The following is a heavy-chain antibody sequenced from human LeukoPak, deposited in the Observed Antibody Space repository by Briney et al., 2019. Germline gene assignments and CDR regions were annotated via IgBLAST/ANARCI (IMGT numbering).Heavy chain of an antibody. CDR2: IRYDGSNK. CDR1: GFTFSSYG. Sequence: GGSLRLSCAASGFTFSSYGMHWVRQAPGKGLEWVAFIRYDGSNKYYADSVKGRFTISRDNSKNTLYLQMNSLRAEDTAVYYCASPTAYYYDSSGFDIWGQGTMVTVSS. D-gene: IGHD3-22*01. J-gene: IGHJ3*02. CDR3: ASPTAYYYDSSGFDI. V-gene: IGHV3-30*02.